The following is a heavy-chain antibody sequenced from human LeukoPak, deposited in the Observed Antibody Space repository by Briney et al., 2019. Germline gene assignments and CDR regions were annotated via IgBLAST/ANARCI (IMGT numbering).Heavy chain of an antibody. CDR3: ARVSEYMDV. CDR2: ISSSSSFI. CDR1: GFTFSSYS. J-gene: IGHJ6*03. Sequence: PGGSLRLSCAASGFTFSSYSMNWVRQAPGKGLEWVSFISSSSSFIYYADSLKGRFTISRDNAKNSLYLQMNSLRAEDTAVYYCARVSEYMDVWGKGTTVTISS. V-gene: IGHV3-21*01.